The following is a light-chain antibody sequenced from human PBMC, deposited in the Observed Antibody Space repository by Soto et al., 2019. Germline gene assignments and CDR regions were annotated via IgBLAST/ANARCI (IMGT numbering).Light chain of an antibody. Sequence: EIVLTQSPGTLSLSPGERATLSCRASQSVSSSYLAWYPQKPGQAPRLLIYGASSRATGIPDRFSGSGSGTDFTLTISRLEPEDFAVYYCQQYGSSPPVTFGGGTKVEIK. V-gene: IGKV3-20*01. J-gene: IGKJ4*01. CDR3: QQYGSSPPVT. CDR2: GAS. CDR1: QSVSSSY.